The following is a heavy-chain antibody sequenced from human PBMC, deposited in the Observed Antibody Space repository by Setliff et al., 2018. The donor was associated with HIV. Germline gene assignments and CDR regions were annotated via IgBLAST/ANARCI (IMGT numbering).Heavy chain of an antibody. CDR2: ISSRGST. CDR3: ARGSGSYSMLAFDI. J-gene: IGHJ3*02. Sequence: SETLSLTCTVSGVSISSGGYYWNWIRQHPGKGLEWIGYISSRGSTYYNPSLKSRITMSVDTSQNQVSLKLSSVTAADTAVYFCARGSGSYSMLAFDIWGQGTMVTVSS. V-gene: IGHV4-31*03. D-gene: IGHD1-26*01. CDR1: GVSISSGGYY.